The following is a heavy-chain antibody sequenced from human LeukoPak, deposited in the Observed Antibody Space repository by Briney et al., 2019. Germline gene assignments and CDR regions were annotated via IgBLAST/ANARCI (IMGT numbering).Heavy chain of an antibody. V-gene: IGHV1-2*02. Sequence: GASVKVSCKASGYTFTGYYMHWVRQAPGQGLEWMGWINPNSGGTNYAQKFQGRVTMTRDTSISTAYMELSRLRSDDTAVYYCARDARVVVPAASAVYYYYMDVWGKGTTVTASS. CDR3: ARDARVVVPAASAVYYYYMDV. CDR1: GYTFTGYY. D-gene: IGHD2-2*01. J-gene: IGHJ6*03. CDR2: INPNSGGT.